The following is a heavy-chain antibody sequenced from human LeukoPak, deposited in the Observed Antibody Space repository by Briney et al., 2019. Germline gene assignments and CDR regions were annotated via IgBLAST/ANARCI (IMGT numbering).Heavy chain of an antibody. D-gene: IGHD6-13*01. Sequence: GGSLRLSCAASGFTFSDYYMSWIRQAPGKGLQWISFISSGGSTTNYADSVKGRFTISRDNAKNSLYLQMNSLRAEDTAVYYCTRTRGSNWSDSHFEYWGQGTLVTVSS. CDR3: TRTRGSNWSDSHFEY. V-gene: IGHV3-11*01. CDR2: ISSGGSTT. CDR1: GFTFSDYY. J-gene: IGHJ4*02.